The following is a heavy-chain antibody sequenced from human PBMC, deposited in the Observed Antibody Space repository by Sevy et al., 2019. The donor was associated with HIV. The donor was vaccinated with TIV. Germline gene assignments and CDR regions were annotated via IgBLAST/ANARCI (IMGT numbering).Heavy chain of an antibody. Sequence: GGSLRLSCAASGFTFTTYWMTWVRQAPGKGLEWVAGINKDGSKINYVDSVKGRFIISRDNAKKSFYVQMNSLRADDTAVYYCARVGIFAKSESQYRCMDYWGQGTLVTVSS. J-gene: IGHJ4*02. D-gene: IGHD6-6*01. CDR3: ARVGIFAKSESQYRCMDY. CDR1: GFTFTTYW. V-gene: IGHV3-7*01. CDR2: INKDGSKI.